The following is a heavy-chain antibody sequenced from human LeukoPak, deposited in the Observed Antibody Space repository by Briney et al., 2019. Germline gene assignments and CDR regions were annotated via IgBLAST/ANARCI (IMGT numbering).Heavy chain of an antibody. CDR3: ARDRIEQQRTLGRSTNYYSYYYMDV. CDR1: GFTFSRYS. Sequence: GSLRLSCAASGFTFSRYSMNWVRQAPGKGLEWVSYISSSSSTIYYADSVKGRFTISRDNAKNSLYLQMSSLRAEDTAVYYCARDRIEQQRTLGRSTNYYSYYYMDVWGKGTTVTVSS. J-gene: IGHJ6*03. D-gene: IGHD6-13*01. CDR2: ISSSSSTI. V-gene: IGHV3-48*01.